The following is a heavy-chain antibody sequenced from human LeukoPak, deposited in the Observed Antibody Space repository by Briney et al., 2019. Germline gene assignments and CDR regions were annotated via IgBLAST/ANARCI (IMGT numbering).Heavy chain of an antibody. CDR1: GDSISSGSYY. CDR3: ARDRTYSSSAWFDP. V-gene: IGHV4-61*02. Sequence: PSQTLSLTCTVSGDSISSGSYYWSWIRQPAGKGLEWIGRIYTSGSTNYNPSLKSRVTMSVDTSKNQFSLKLSSVTAADTAVYYCARDRTYSSSAWFDPWGQGTLVTVSS. D-gene: IGHD6-6*01. J-gene: IGHJ5*02. CDR2: IYTSGST.